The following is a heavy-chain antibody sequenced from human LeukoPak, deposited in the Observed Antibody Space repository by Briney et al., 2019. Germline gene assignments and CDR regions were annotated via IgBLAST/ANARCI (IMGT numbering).Heavy chain of an antibody. CDR1: GNSISSGYY. CDR3: ARMNVVVVVAATGFDYFFDH. V-gene: IGHV4-38-2*02. Sequence: SETLSLTCTVSGNSISSGYYWGWIRQPPGKGLEWIHSIYHSGSTYYNPSLKSRVTISVDTSKNQFSLKLSSVTAADTAVYYCARMNVVVVVAATGFDYFFDHWGQGTLVTVSS. CDR2: IYHSGST. J-gene: IGHJ4*02. D-gene: IGHD2-15*01.